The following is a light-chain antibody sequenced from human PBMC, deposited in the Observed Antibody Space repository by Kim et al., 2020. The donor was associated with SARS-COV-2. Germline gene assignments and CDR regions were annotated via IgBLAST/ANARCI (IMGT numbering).Light chain of an antibody. CDR3: QQWGT. V-gene: IGKV3-20*01. CDR1: HSISTNY. Sequence: TLSVFPGKIPSHSCRASHSISTNYLDWYQQKPGQAPMLLFYASSSRATGIPDRYSGSGSGTDFTLTISIEEPEDLAVYYCQQWGTFGQGSKVDIK. CDR2: ASS. J-gene: IGKJ1*01.